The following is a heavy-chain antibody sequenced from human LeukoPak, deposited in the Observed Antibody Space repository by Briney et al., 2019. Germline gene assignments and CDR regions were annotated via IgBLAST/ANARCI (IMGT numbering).Heavy chain of an antibody. CDR2: INHSGST. CDR1: GGSFSGYY. V-gene: IGHV4-34*01. J-gene: IGHJ6*02. CDR3: ARGPGKYYYYYGMDV. Sequence: SETLSLTCAVYGGSFSGYYWSWIRQPPGKGLERIGEINHSGSTNYNPSLKSRVTISVDTSKNQFSLKLSSVTAADTAVYYCARGPGKYYYYYGMDVWGQGTTVTVSS.